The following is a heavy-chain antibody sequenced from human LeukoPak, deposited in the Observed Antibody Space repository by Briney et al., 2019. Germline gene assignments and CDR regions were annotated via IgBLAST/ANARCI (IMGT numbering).Heavy chain of an antibody. CDR2: ISAYNGNT. J-gene: IGHJ4*02. D-gene: IGHD3-16*02. V-gene: IGHV1-18*01. Sequence: ASVKVSCKASGYTFTSYDISWVRQAPGQGLEWMGWISAYNGNTNYAQKLQGRVTMTTDTSTSTAYMELRSLRSDDTAVYYCARVSMVTFGGVIGDFDYWGQGTLVTVSS. CDR1: GYTFTSYD. CDR3: ARVSMVTFGGVIGDFDY.